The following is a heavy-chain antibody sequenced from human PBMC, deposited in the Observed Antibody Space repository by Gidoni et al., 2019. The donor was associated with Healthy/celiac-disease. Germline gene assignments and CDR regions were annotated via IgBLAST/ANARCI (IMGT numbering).Heavy chain of an antibody. J-gene: IGHJ6*02. D-gene: IGHD6-13*01. V-gene: IGHV3-74*01. CDR3: ARVIAAAGYYYYGMDV. CDR2: INSDGSST. CDR1: GFTFSSYW. Sequence: EVQLVESGGGLVQPGGSLRLPCAASGFTFSSYWMHWVRQAPGKGLVWVSRINSDGSSTSYADSVKGRFTISRDNAKNTLYLQMNSLRAEDTAVYYCARVIAAAGYYYYGMDVWGQGTTVTVSS.